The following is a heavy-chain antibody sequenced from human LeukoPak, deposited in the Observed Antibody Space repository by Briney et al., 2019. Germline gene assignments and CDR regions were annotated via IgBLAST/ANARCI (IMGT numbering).Heavy chain of an antibody. CDR2: IVVGSGNT. J-gene: IGHJ6*03. CDR3: AADRVTKAAADVYYYYMDV. V-gene: IGHV1-58*02. D-gene: IGHD6-13*01. Sequence: SVKVSCKASGFTFTSSAMQWVRQARGQRLEWIGWIVVGSGNTNYAQKFRERVTITRDMSTSTAYMELSSLRSEDTAVYYCAADRVTKAAADVYYYYMDVWGKGTTVTVSS. CDR1: GFTFTSSA.